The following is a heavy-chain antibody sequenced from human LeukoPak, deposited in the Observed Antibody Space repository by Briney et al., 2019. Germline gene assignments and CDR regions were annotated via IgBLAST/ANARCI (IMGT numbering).Heavy chain of an antibody. CDR2: IYYSGST. V-gene: IGHV4-59*08. CDR3: ARPERSDYYMPFAY. CDR1: GGSISSYY. D-gene: IGHD3-3*01. J-gene: IGHJ4*02. Sequence: SETLSLTCTVSGGSISSYYWSWIRQSPGKGLEWVGCIYYSGSTNSNPSLKSRATISVDTSKNQFSLKLNSVTAADTAVYYCARPERSDYYMPFAYWGQGTLVTVSS.